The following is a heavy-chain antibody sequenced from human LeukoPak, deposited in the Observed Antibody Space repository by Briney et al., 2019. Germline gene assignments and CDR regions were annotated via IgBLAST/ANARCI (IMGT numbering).Heavy chain of an antibody. CDR3: ARVAWFGESRSYYYYYMDV. D-gene: IGHD3-10*01. J-gene: IGHJ6*03. Sequence: SQTLSLTCTVSGGSISSGSYYWSWLRQPAGTGLEWIGRIYTSGSTNYNPSLKSRVTISVDTSKNQFSLKLSSVTAADTAVYYCARVAWFGESRSYYYYYMDVWGKGTTVTISS. V-gene: IGHV4-61*02. CDR2: IYTSGST. CDR1: GGSISSGSYY.